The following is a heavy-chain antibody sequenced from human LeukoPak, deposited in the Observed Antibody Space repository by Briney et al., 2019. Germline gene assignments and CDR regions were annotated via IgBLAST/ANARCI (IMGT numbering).Heavy chain of an antibody. Sequence: GGSLRLSCAASEFTVDDTYMSWVRQAPGKGLEWVSVVYSGGRTFYADSVKGRFTISRDNSKNTVYLQMNSLRADDTAVYYCARQAAAGLDYWGQGTLATVSS. CDR3: ARQAAAGLDY. CDR1: EFTVDDTY. V-gene: IGHV3-66*02. CDR2: VYSGGRT. D-gene: IGHD6-13*01. J-gene: IGHJ4*02.